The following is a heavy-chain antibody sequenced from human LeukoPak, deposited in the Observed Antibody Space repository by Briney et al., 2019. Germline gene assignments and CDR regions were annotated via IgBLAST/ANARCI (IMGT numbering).Heavy chain of an antibody. CDR1: GYTFTSYY. Sequence: GASVKVSCKASGYTFTSYYMHWVRQAPGQGLEWMGIINPSGGSTSYAQKFQGRVTMTRDTSTSTAYMDLSRLRSDDTAVYYCTRHTDSSLLYWGQGTLVTVSS. CDR3: TRHTDSSLLY. CDR2: INPSGGST. V-gene: IGHV1-46*01. J-gene: IGHJ4*02. D-gene: IGHD6-19*01.